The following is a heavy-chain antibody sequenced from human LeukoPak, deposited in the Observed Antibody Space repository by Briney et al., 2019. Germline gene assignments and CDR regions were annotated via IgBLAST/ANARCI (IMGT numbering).Heavy chain of an antibody. CDR3: ARVPGAATNY. D-gene: IGHD2-15*01. J-gene: IGHJ4*02. V-gene: IGHV3-30*02. Sequence: PGGSLRLSCAASGFTFSSYGMHWVRQAPGKGLEWVAFIRYDGSNNHYADSVKGRFTISRDNAKNSLYLQMNSLRAEDTAVYYCARVPGAATNYWGQGTLVTVSS. CDR2: IRYDGSNN. CDR1: GFTFSSYG.